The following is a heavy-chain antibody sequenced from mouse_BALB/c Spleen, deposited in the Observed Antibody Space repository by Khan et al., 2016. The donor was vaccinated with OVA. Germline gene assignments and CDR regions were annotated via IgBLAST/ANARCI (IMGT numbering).Heavy chain of an antibody. Sequence: DVHLVESGGGLVKPGGSLKLSCAASGFTFSTFAMSWVRQTPEMRLEWVTTINSDGDYTYYPDSVTGRFTVSRDNARNTLYLQMSILRSEDTAMYYCARSPYGNFAYWGQGTLVTVSA. CDR3: ARSPYGNFAY. J-gene: IGHJ3*01. D-gene: IGHD2-1*01. CDR1: GFTFSTFA. V-gene: IGHV5-9-3*01. CDR2: INSDGDYT.